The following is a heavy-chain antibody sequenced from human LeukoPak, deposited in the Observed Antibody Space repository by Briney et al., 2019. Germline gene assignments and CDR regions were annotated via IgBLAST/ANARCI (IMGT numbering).Heavy chain of an antibody. J-gene: IGHJ4*02. CDR1: GFTFSNAW. V-gene: IGHV3-15*01. CDR3: TTGGGY. Sequence: GGSLRLSCAASGFTFSNAWMSWVRQAPGEGREWAGRNKSKTDGGTTDYAAPVKGRFTISRDDSKDTLYLQMNSVKTEDTVVYYCTTGGGYWGQGTLVTVSS. CDR2: NKSKTDGGTT.